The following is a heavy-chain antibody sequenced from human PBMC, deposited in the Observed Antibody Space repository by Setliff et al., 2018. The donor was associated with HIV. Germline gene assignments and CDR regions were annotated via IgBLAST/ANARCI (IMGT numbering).Heavy chain of an antibody. V-gene: IGHV4-4*07. CDR1: GVSISSYY. Sequence: SETLSLTCTVSGVSISSYYWSWIRQPAGKGLEWIGRIYSSGSANYNPSLKSRVTMSVDTSKHQFSLKLSSVTAADTAVYYCARGDSGSYYTYWGQGTLVTVSS. D-gene: IGHD1-26*01. J-gene: IGHJ4*02. CDR2: IYSSGSA. CDR3: ARGDSGSYYTY.